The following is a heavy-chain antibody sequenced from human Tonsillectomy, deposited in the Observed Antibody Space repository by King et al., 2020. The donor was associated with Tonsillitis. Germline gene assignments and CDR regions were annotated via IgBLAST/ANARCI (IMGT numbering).Heavy chain of an antibody. J-gene: IGHJ6*03. CDR3: AAGYYESSGFSFYYNFNIDV. CDR1: GGTFSGYA. CDR2: IIPLFGKT. V-gene: IGHV1-69*06. D-gene: IGHD3-22*01. Sequence: QLVQSGAEVKKPGSSVKVSCKASGGTFSGYAISWVRRAPGQGLEGRGGIIPLFGKTYFTQKFKGRVTITADKSTSTAYMELSNLRSEDTAVYYCAAGYYESSGFSFYYNFNIDVWGKGATVTVSS.